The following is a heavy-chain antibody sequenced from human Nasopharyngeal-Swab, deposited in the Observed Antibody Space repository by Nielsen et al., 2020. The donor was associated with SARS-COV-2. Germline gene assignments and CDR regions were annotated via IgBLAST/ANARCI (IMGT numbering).Heavy chain of an antibody. V-gene: IGHV4-59*13. CDR2: IYYSGGT. D-gene: IGHD3-22*01. J-gene: IGHJ4*02. Sequence: SETLSLTCTVSGGSISSYYWSWIRQPPGKGLEWIGYIYYSGGTNYNPSLKSRVTISVDTSKNQFSLKLSSVTAADTAVYYCARGDYYDSTFDYWGQGTLVTVSS. CDR3: ARGDYYDSTFDY. CDR1: GGSISSYY.